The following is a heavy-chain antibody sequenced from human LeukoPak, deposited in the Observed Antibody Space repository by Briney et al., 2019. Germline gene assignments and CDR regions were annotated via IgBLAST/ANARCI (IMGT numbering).Heavy chain of an antibody. CDR3: ARYDSSHLGFDY. D-gene: IGHD3-22*01. V-gene: IGHV4-39*07. Sequence: PSETLSLTCTVSGGSISSSSYYWGWIRQPPGKGLEWIGSIYYSGSTYYNPSLKSRVTISVDTSKNQLSLKLSSVTAADTAVYYCARYDSSHLGFDYWGQGTLVTVSS. J-gene: IGHJ4*02. CDR2: IYYSGST. CDR1: GGSISSSSYY.